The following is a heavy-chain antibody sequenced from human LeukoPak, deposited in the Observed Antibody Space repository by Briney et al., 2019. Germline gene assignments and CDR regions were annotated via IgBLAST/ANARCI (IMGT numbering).Heavy chain of an antibody. Sequence: GGSLRLSCAASGFTFSSYAMPWVRQAPGEGLEWVAVISYDGSNKYYADSVKGRFTISRDNSKNTLYLQMNSLRTEDTAVYYCARGGGSHDYGDYGHLGDYWGQGTLVTVSS. D-gene: IGHD4-17*01. J-gene: IGHJ4*02. CDR3: ARGGGSHDYGDYGHLGDY. CDR1: GFTFSSYA. CDR2: ISYDGSNK. V-gene: IGHV3-30*01.